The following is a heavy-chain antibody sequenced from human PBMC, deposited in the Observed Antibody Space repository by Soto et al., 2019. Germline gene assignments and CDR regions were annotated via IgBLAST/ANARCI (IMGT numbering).Heavy chain of an antibody. CDR1: GFTFTSSA. V-gene: IGHV1-58*01. Sequence: QMQLVQSGPEVKKPGTSVKVSCKASGFTFTSSAVQWVRQARGQRLEWIGWIVVGSGNTNYAQKFQERVTITRDKATSPAYMELSSLRSEDTAVYYCAADVCSGSYIRPYYSCGMDVWGQGTTVTVSS. CDR2: IVVGSGNT. J-gene: IGHJ6*02. CDR3: AADVCSGSYIRPYYSCGMDV. D-gene: IGHD1-26*01.